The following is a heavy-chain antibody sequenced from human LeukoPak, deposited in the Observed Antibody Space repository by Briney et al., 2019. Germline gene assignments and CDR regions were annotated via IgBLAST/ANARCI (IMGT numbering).Heavy chain of an antibody. CDR3: ARDVLTYGSYFDY. V-gene: IGHV3-30-3*01. J-gene: IGHJ4*02. D-gene: IGHD3-10*01. CDR1: VFTLSSYV. Sequence: GGALSLSRAASVFTLSSYVMHWVRQAPGKGLEGVAVISYDGSNKYYADSVKGRFTISRDNSKNTLYLQMNSLRAEDTAVYYCARDVLTYGSYFDYWGQGTLVTVSS. CDR2: ISYDGSNK.